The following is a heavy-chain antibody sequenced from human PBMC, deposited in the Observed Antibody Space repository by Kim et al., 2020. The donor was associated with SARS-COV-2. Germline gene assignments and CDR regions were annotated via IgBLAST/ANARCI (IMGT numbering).Heavy chain of an antibody. Sequence: SETLSLTCTVSGGSISSYYWSWIRQPPGKGLEWIGYIYYSGSTNYNPSLKSRVTISVDTSKNQFSLKLSSVTAADTAVYYCASSPQYYYDSSGNFGLVYWGQGTLVTVSS. D-gene: IGHD3-22*01. J-gene: IGHJ4*02. CDR2: IYYSGST. CDR3: ASSPQYYYDSSGNFGLVY. V-gene: IGHV4-59*13. CDR1: GGSISSYY.